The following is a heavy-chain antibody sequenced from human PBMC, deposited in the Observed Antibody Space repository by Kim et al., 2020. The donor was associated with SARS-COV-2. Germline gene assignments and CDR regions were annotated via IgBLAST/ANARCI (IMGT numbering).Heavy chain of an antibody. CDR3: ARERGNCTSCFSNNWFDP. Sequence: ASVKVSCKASGYTFTGYYMHWVRQAPGQGLEWMGRINPNSGGTNYAQKFQGRVTMTRDTSISTAYMELSRLRSDDTAVYYCARERGNCTSCFSNNWFDPWGQGTLVTVSS. J-gene: IGHJ5*02. D-gene: IGHD2-2*01. V-gene: IGHV1-2*06. CDR2: INPNSGGT. CDR1: GYTFTGYY.